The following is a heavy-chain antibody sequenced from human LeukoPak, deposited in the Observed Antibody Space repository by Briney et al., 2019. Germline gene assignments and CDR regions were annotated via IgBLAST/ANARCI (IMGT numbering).Heavy chain of an antibody. Sequence: KASETLSLTCTVSGGSISSYYWSWIRQPPGKGLEWIGYIYYSGSTNYNPSLKSRVTISVDTSKNQFSLKLSSVTAADTTVYYCARDLSPPWYYGMDVWGQGTTVTVSS. J-gene: IGHJ6*02. CDR1: GGSISSYY. CDR3: ARDLSPPWYYGMDV. V-gene: IGHV4-59*01. CDR2: IYYSGST.